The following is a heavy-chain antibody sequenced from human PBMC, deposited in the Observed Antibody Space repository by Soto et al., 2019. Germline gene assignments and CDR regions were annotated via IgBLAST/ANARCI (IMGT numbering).Heavy chain of an antibody. CDR3: AKGGHVEMATIPYFDY. CDR1: GFTFSSYA. CDR2: ISGSGGST. Sequence: GGSLRLSCAASGFTFSSYAMSWVRQAPGKGLEWVSAISGSGGSTYYADSVKGRFTISRDNSKNTLYLQMNSLRAEDTAVYYCAKGGHVEMATIPYFDYWGQGTLVTVSS. D-gene: IGHD5-12*01. J-gene: IGHJ4*02. V-gene: IGHV3-23*01.